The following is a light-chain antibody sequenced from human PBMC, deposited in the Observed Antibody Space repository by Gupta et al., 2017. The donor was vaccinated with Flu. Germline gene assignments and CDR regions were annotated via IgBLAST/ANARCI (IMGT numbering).Light chain of an antibody. Sequence: DIVMTQSPDSLAVSLGERATINCTSSQSVLYSSNNKNYLAWYQQKPGQPPKLLIHWASTRESGVPDRFSGSGSGTDFTLTISSLQAEDVAVYYCLQFYTTPLAFGPGTKVHIK. V-gene: IGKV4-1*01. CDR3: LQFYTTPLA. J-gene: IGKJ3*01. CDR2: WAS. CDR1: QSVLYSSNNKNY.